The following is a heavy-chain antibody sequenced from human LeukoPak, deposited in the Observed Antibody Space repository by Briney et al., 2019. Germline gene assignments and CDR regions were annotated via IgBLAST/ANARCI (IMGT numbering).Heavy chain of an antibody. CDR2: ISYDGSNK. J-gene: IGHJ6*02. V-gene: IGHV3-30-3*01. D-gene: IGHD2-15*01. CDR1: GFTFSRYG. CDR3: ARESVGYCSGGSCYGMDV. Sequence: PGRSLRLSCAASGFTFSRYGMHWVRQAPGKGLEWVAVISYDGSNKYYADSVKGRFTISRDNSKNTLFLLMNSLRAEGTAVYYCARESVGYCSGGSCYGMDVWGQGTTVTASS.